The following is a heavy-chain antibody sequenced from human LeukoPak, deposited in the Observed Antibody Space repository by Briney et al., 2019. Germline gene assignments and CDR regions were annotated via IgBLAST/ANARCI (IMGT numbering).Heavy chain of an antibody. Sequence: GGSLRLSCAASGFTVRRNYMSWVRQAPGKGLEWVSVIYSGGRTYYADSVKGRFTISRDNSKNTLYLQMNRLRAEDTAVYYCARAGPSSSWHQFDYWGQGTLVTVSS. V-gene: IGHV3-66*01. D-gene: IGHD6-13*01. CDR2: IYSGGRT. CDR1: GFTVRRNY. CDR3: ARAGPSSSWHQFDY. J-gene: IGHJ4*02.